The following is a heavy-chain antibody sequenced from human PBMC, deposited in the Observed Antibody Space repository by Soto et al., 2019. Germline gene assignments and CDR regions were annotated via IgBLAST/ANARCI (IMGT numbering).Heavy chain of an antibody. CDR2: ISGGGANT. Sequence: EVQLLESGGDWVQSGGSLRLSCAASGLSFSSYAMSWVRQPPGRGLEWVSTISGGGANTQYAESVKGRFTISRDNSRNTLHLQMSFLRADDTALYYCAKERYCSATSCYGGFDVWGQGTVVTVSS. CDR3: AKERYCSATSCYGGFDV. V-gene: IGHV3-23*01. D-gene: IGHD2-2*01. J-gene: IGHJ3*01. CDR1: GLSFSSYA.